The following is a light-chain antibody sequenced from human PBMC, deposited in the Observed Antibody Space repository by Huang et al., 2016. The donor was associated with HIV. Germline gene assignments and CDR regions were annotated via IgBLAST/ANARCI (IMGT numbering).Light chain of an antibody. CDR1: QSIGTW. CDR2: KTS. Sequence: DIQMTQSPSTLSASVGDRVTITCRASQSIGTWLAWYQQKPGKAPKLLLYKTSILESGVPSRFSGSGSGTEFTLTITSLQPDDFATYYCQQYNSYSWTFGQGTKVEVK. CDR3: QQYNSYSWT. J-gene: IGKJ1*01. V-gene: IGKV1-5*03.